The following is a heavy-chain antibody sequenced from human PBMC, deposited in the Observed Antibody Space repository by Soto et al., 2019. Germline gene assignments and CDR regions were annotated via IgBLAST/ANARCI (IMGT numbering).Heavy chain of an antibody. CDR3: TTGVAGYNPFDS. CDR1: GFSFTNAW. Sequence: EVQLVESGGGLVKPGGSLRLSCVASGFSFTNAWMIWVRQAPGKGLEWVGHIKRKADGETADYATPVKGGFTISRDDSKNTVYLQMNSLKTEDTGVYYCTTGVAGYNPFDSWGQGTLVTVSS. D-gene: IGHD1-1*01. V-gene: IGHV3-15*07. J-gene: IGHJ4*02. CDR2: IKRKADGETA.